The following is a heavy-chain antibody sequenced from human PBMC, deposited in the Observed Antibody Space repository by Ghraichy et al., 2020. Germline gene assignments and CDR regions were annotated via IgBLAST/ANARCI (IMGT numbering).Heavy chain of an antibody. V-gene: IGHV4-39*01. D-gene: IGHD4-17*01. CDR2: IYYSGST. CDR3: ARLLRAIGGDYVFPLLYFDY. Sequence: SETLSLTCTVSGGSISSSSYYWGWIRQPPGKGLEWIGSIYYSGSTYYNPSLKSRVTISVDTSKNQFSLKLSSVTAADTAVYYCARLLRAIGGDYVFPLLYFDYWGQGTLVTVSS. CDR1: GGSISSSSYY. J-gene: IGHJ4*02.